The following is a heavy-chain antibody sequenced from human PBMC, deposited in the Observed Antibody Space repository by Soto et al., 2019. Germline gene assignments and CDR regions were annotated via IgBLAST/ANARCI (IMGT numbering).Heavy chain of an antibody. Sequence: QVQLQESGPGLVKPSQTLSLTCTVSGGSISSGGYYWSWIRQHPGKGLEWIGYIYYSGSTYYNPSLKRRVTISVDTSKNQFSLKLSSVTAADTAVYYCARETTTVTTHYYYYYGMDVWGQGTTVTVSS. V-gene: IGHV4-31*03. J-gene: IGHJ6*02. CDR2: IYYSGST. D-gene: IGHD4-4*01. CDR1: GGSISSGGYY. CDR3: ARETTTVTTHYYYYYGMDV.